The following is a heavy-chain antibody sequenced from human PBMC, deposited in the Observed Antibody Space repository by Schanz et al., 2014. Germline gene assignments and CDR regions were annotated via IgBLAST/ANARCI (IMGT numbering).Heavy chain of an antibody. J-gene: IGHJ3*02. CDR1: GFTFSSYG. Sequence: QVQLVESGGGVVQPGRSLRLSCAASGFTFSSYGMHWVRQAPGKGLEWVAVIWYDGNNKFYADSVKGRFIISRDNSKNTMDLQMHILRHKDTALYSCAKDMHKDYGGKPQAFDIWGQGTMVTVSS. CDR3: AKDMHKDYGGKPQAFDI. CDR2: IWYDGNNK. D-gene: IGHD4-17*01. V-gene: IGHV3-33*06.